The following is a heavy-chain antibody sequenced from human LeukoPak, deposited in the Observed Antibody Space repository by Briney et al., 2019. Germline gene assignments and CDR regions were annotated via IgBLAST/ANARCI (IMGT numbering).Heavy chain of an antibody. CDR1: GYTFTSYG. Sequence: GASVKVSCKASGYTFTSYGISWVRQAPGQGLEWMGWISAYNGNTNYAQKFQGRVTITADKSTSTAYMELSSLRSEDTAVYYCARVSQWLVPYFDYWGQGTLVTVSS. CDR3: ARVSQWLVPYFDY. J-gene: IGHJ4*02. D-gene: IGHD6-19*01. V-gene: IGHV1-18*01. CDR2: ISAYNGNT.